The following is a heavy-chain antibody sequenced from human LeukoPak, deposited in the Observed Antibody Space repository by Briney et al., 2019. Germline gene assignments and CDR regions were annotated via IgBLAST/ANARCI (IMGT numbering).Heavy chain of an antibody. Sequence: GGSLRLSCAASGFTFSSYGMHWVRQAPGKGLDWVAFIHHDGSNKYYADSVRGRFTISRDNSKNTLYLQMNSLRAEDTAVYYCARFATAYYDILTGYLPPYNWFDPWGQGTLVTVSS. V-gene: IGHV3-30*02. CDR3: ARFATAYYDILTGYLPPYNWFDP. D-gene: IGHD3-9*01. J-gene: IGHJ5*02. CDR1: GFTFSSYG. CDR2: IHHDGSNK.